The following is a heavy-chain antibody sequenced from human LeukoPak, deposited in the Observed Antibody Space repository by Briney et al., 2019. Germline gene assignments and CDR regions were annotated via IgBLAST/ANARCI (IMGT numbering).Heavy chain of an antibody. CDR1: GGSISSYY. V-gene: IGHV4-4*07. J-gene: IGHJ6*03. CDR3: ARDGNDFWSGYDGYMDV. CDR2: IYTSGST. D-gene: IGHD3-3*01. Sequence: SETLSLTCTVSGGSISSYYWSWIRQPAGKGLEWIGRIYTSGSTNYNPSLKSRVTISVDKSKNQFSLKLSSVTAADTAVYYCARDGNDFWSGYDGYMDVWGKGTTVTVSS.